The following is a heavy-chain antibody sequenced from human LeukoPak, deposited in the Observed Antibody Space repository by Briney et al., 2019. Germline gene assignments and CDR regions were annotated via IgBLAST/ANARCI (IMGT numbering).Heavy chain of an antibody. CDR1: GYTFTGYY. CDR3: ATRGQLLGRAFDI. Sequence: ASVKVSCKASGYTFTGYYMHWVRQAPGQGLEWMGWINPNSGGTNYAQKFQGRVTMTRDTSISTAYMELSSLRSEDTAVYYCATRGQLLGRAFDIWGQGTMVTVSS. CDR2: INPNSGGT. D-gene: IGHD1-26*01. J-gene: IGHJ3*02. V-gene: IGHV1-2*02.